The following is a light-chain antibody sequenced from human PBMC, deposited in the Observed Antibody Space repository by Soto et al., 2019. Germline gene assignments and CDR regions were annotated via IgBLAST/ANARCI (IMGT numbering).Light chain of an antibody. J-gene: IGLJ1*01. CDR2: DVS. CDR1: SSDVGGYNY. V-gene: IGLV2-14*01. Sequence: QYALNQPAPVSGSPGQSITISCTGTSSDVGGYNYVSWYQQHPGKAPKLMIYDVSNRPSGVSNRFSGSKSGNTASLTISGLQAEDEADYYCSSYTSSSTYVFGTGTKVTVL. CDR3: SSYTSSSTYV.